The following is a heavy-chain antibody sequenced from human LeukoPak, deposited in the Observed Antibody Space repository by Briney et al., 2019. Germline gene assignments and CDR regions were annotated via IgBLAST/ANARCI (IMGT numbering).Heavy chain of an antibody. CDR2: SIPIFGTA. D-gene: IGHD6-19*01. J-gene: IGHJ6*04. V-gene: IGHV1-69*06. CDR3: ASSGWGGLWAVANDYYYYGMDV. Sequence: LVKVSCKASGGTFSSYAISWVRQAPRQGLEWMGGSIPIFGTANYAQKFQGRVTITADKSTSTAYMELSSLRSEDTAVYYCASSGWGGLWAVANDYYYYGMDVWGKGTTVTVSS. CDR1: GGTFSSYA.